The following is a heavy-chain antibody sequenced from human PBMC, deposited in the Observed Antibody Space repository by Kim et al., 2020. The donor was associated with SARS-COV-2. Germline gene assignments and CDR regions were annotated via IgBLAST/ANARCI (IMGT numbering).Heavy chain of an antibody. CDR3: AGGVGWRIEH. D-gene: IGHD6-19*01. CDR2: IKQDGSVK. V-gene: IGHV3-7*05. J-gene: IGHJ1*01. Sequence: GGSLRLSCAASGISFSSYWMNWIRQAPGKGLEWVTNIKQDGSVKNYVESAKGRFTVSRDNVQSSAYLQMDSLRVEDTAIYYRAGGVGWRIEHWGQGTRVTVSS. CDR1: GISFSSYW.